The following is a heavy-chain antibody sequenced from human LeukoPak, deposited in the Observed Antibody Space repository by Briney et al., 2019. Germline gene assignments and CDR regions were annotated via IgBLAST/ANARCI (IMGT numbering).Heavy chain of an antibody. CDR2: ISGSGGST. CDR1: GFTFSSYA. CDR3: ANYFGSRTEGLASFIAA. V-gene: IGHV3-23*01. D-gene: IGHD6-13*01. J-gene: IGHJ5*02. Sequence: TGGSLRLSCAASGFTFSSYAMSWVRQAPGKGLEWVSAISGSGGSTYYADSVKGRFTISRDNSKNTLYLQMNSLRAEDTAVYYCANYFGSRTEGLASFIAAWGQGTLVTVSS.